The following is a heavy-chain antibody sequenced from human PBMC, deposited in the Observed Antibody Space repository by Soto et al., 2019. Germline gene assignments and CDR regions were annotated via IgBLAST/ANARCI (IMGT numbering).Heavy chain of an antibody. CDR2: ISAYNGNT. CDR1: GYTFTSCG. J-gene: IGHJ4*02. CDR3: ARDRRSRIVVVPAATYFDY. Sequence: ASVKVSCKASGYTFTSCGISWVRQAPGQGLEWMGWISAYNGNTNYAQKLQGRVTMTTDTSTSTAYMELRSLRSDDTAVYYCARDRRSRIVVVPAATYFDYWGQGTLVTVSS. V-gene: IGHV1-18*01. D-gene: IGHD2-2*01.